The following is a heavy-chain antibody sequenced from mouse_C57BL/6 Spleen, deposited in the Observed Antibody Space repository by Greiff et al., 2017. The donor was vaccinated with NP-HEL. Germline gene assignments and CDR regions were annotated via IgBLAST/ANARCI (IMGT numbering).Heavy chain of an antibody. J-gene: IGHJ4*01. CDR1: GFSLTSYG. Sequence: QVQLQQSGPGLVQPSQCLSITCTASGFSLTSYGVHWVRQSPGKGLEWLGVIWRGGSTDYNAAFMSRLSITKDNSKSQVFFKMNSLQADDTAVYYCAKDDYYGSRYYAMDYWGQGTSVTVSS. CDR2: IWRGGST. V-gene: IGHV2-5*01. CDR3: AKDDYYGSRYYAMDY. D-gene: IGHD1-1*01.